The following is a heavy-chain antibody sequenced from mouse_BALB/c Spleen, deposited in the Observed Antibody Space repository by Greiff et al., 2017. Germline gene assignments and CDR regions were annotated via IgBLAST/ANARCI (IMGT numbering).Heavy chain of an antibody. J-gene: IGHJ2*01. V-gene: IGHV14-3*02. CDR3: AMIDY. CDR1: GFNIKDTY. CDR2: IDPANGNT. Sequence: EVMLVESGAELVKPGASVKLSCTASGFNIKDTYMHWVKQRPEQGLEWIGRIDPANGNTKYDPKFQGKATITADTSSNTAYLQLSSLTSEDTAVYYCAMIDYWGQGTTLTVSS.